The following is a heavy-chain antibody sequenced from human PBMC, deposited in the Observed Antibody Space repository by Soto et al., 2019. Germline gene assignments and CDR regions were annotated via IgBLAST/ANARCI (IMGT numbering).Heavy chain of an antibody. Sequence: GGSLRLSCAASGFTFSSYSMNWVRQAPGKGLEWVSSISSSSSYIYYADSVKGRFTISRDNAKNSLYLQMNSLRAEDTAVYYCARATVVDYYHYGMDVWGQGTTVTGSS. D-gene: IGHD2-15*01. CDR2: ISSSSSYI. J-gene: IGHJ6*02. CDR1: GFTFSSYS. CDR3: ARATVVDYYHYGMDV. V-gene: IGHV3-21*01.